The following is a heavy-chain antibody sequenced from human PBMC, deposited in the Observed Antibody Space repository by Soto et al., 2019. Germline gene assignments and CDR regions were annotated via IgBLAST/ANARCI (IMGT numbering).Heavy chain of an antibody. V-gene: IGHV4-39*01. J-gene: IGHJ5*02. CDR3: ARQGRVVIPSTMAKWFDP. D-gene: IGHD2-2*01. CDR2: IFYTGST. CDR1: SDSISSSTYY. Sequence: QLQLQESGPGLVKPSETLSLTCTVSSDSISSSTYYWGWIRQPPGKGLEWIGTIFYTGSTYYNPSLKSRVTISVDTSKNQFSPRLSSVTAADTAVYYCARQGRVVIPSTMAKWFDPWGQGTLVTVSS.